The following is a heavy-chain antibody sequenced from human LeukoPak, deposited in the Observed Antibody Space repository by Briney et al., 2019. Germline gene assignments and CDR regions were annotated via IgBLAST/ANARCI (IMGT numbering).Heavy chain of an antibody. CDR3: ARSDLATITAGPFEY. CDR2: ISGHQGNT. J-gene: IGHJ4*02. Sequence: ASVKVSCKASGYTFSTYGITWVRQARGQGLEWMGWISGHQGNTKYAQNFQGRVAMTIDTSTSTAYMDLRSLRSDDTAIYFCARSDLATITAGPFEYWGQGTLVAVSS. CDR1: GYTFSTYG. D-gene: IGHD5-12*01. V-gene: IGHV1-18*01.